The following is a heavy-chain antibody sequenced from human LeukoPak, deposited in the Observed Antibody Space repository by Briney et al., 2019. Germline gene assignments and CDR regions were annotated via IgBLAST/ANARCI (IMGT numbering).Heavy chain of an antibody. CDR2: SILMFGAV. CDR1: GGTFSSYA. V-gene: IGHV1-69*06. J-gene: IGHJ4*02. D-gene: IGHD3-22*01. Sequence: GSSMKVSCKASGGTFSSYAITWVRQAPGQGLQWMGGSILMFGAVNYAQKFQVRVTITADKSTGTAYMELSSLRSEDTAVYYCVRDYDISGPQKNFFDYWGQGTLVTVSS. CDR3: VRDYDISGPQKNFFDY.